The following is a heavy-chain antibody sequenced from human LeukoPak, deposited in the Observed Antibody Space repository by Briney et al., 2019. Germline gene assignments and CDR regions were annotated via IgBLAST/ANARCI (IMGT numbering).Heavy chain of an antibody. Sequence: PGGSLRLSCAASGFTFSSYGMHWVRQAPGKGLEWVAFIRYDGSNKYYADSVKGRFTISRDNSKNTLYLQMNSLRAEDTAVYYCARGYSGGSGTGYYYYYYMDVWGKGTTVTVSS. V-gene: IGHV3-30*02. CDR1: GFTFSSYG. CDR2: IRYDGSNK. D-gene: IGHD3-10*01. CDR3: ARGYSGGSGTGYYYYYYMDV. J-gene: IGHJ6*03.